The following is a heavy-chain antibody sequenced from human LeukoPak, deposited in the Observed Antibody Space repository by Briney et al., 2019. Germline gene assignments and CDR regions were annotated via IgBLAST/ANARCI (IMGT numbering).Heavy chain of an antibody. V-gene: IGHV4-39*01. J-gene: IGHJ4*02. CDR3: ARLAQGSGTYGFDH. D-gene: IGHD3-10*01. CDR1: GGSISTNNYY. Sequence: SETLSLTCTVSGGSISTNNYYWGWVRQPPGKGLEWIATIYYSGSSYYNPSLKSRVTISVDTSKNQFSLKLSSVTAADTAVYYCARLAQGSGTYGFDHWGQGTLVTVSS. CDR2: IYYSGSS.